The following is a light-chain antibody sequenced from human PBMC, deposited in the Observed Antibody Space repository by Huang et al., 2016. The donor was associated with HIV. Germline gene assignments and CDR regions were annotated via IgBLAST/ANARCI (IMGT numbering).Light chain of an antibody. V-gene: IGKV3-20*01. Sequence: EIVLTQSPGTLSLSPGERATLSCRASQSVSINYLAWYQQKPGQAPRLLIYGASNRATDIPDRFRGSGSGTDFTLTISRLEPEDFAVYYCQHYGNSLYTFGQGTKVESK. CDR2: GAS. CDR3: QHYGNSLYT. CDR1: QSVSINY. J-gene: IGKJ2*01.